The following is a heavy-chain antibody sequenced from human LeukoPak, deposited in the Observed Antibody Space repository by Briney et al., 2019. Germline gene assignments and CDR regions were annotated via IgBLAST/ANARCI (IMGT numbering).Heavy chain of an antibody. J-gene: IGHJ4*02. D-gene: IGHD5-12*01. Sequence: KAGGSLRLSCAASGYTFSNAWMSWVRQAPGKGLEWVGRIKSKTDGGTTDYAAPVKGRFTISRDDSKNTLCLQMNSLKTEDTAVYYCTTDARGYSGYDPRRTYYFDYWGQGTLVTVSS. CDR3: TTDARGYSGYDPRRTYYFDY. CDR2: IKSKTDGGTT. CDR1: GYTFSNAW. V-gene: IGHV3-15*01.